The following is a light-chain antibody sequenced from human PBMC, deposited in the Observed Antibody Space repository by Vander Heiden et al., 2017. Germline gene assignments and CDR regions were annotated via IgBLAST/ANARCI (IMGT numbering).Light chain of an antibody. V-gene: IGKV1-5*03. CDR3: QQYNSYMLT. Sequence: DIQTTQSPSTLSASVGDRVTITCRASQGISSWLAWYQQKPGKAPKLLIYKASNLESGVPSRFSGSGSGTEFTLTISSLQPDDFATYYCQQYNSYMLTFGGGTKVEI. CDR2: KAS. J-gene: IGKJ4*01. CDR1: QGISSW.